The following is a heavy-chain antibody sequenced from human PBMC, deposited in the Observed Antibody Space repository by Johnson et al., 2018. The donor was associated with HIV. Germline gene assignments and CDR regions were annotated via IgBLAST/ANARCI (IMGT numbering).Heavy chain of an antibody. Sequence: QVQLVESGGGLKQPGGSLRLSCAASGFTFSNYGMHWVSQAPGKGLEWVAVISYDGSNNYYADSVKGRFTISRDNSKNTLYLQMNSLRAEDTAVYYCARNQGRRNYYDAFDIWGQGTMVTVSS. J-gene: IGHJ3*02. V-gene: IGHV3-30*03. CDR3: ARNQGRRNYYDAFDI. D-gene: IGHD1-7*01. CDR2: ISYDGSNN. CDR1: GFTFSNYG.